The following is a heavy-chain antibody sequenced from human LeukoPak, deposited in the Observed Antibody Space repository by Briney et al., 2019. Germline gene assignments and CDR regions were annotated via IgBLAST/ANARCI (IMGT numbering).Heavy chain of an antibody. CDR1: GSSINSYY. D-gene: IGHD3-10*01. CDR3: ARRRYGSGDYDY. CDR2: IYYSGST. J-gene: IGHJ4*02. V-gene: IGHV4-59*01. Sequence: SETLSLTCTVSGSSINSYYWSWIRQPPGKGLEWIGYIYYSGSTNYNPSLKSRVTISVDTSKNQFSLKLSSVTAADTAVYYCARRRYGSGDYDYWGQGTLVTVSS.